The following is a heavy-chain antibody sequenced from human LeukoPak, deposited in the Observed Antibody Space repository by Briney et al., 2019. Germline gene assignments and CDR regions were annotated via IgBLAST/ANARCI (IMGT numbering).Heavy chain of an antibody. CDR1: GFTVSSNY. V-gene: IGHV3-53*04. Sequence: GGSLRLSCAASGFTVSSNYMSWVRQAPGKGLEWVSVIYSGGSTYYADSVKGRFTISRHNSKNTLYLQMNSLRAEDTAVYYCARHGTSGTNLNWFDPWGQGTLVTVSS. CDR3: ARHGTSGTNLNWFDP. J-gene: IGHJ5*02. CDR2: IYSGGST. D-gene: IGHD1-1*01.